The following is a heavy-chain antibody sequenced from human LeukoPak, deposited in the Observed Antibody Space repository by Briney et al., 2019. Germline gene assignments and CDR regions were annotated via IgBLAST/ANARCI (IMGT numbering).Heavy chain of an antibody. Sequence: PGGSLRLPCAASGFTFSSYWMTWVRQAPGKGLEWVANIKQNGDELNYVDSVEDRFTISRDNAKNSLYLHMTSLRAEDTAVYYCARELRTFDSWGQGTLVTVSS. CDR1: GFTFSSYW. J-gene: IGHJ4*02. CDR2: IKQNGDEL. CDR3: ARELRTFDS. D-gene: IGHD3-16*01. V-gene: IGHV3-7*01.